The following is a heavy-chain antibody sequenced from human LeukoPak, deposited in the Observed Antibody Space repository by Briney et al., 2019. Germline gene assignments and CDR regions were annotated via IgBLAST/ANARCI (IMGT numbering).Heavy chain of an antibody. CDR1: GYTFTSYD. V-gene: IGHV1-8*01. Sequence: GASVKVSCKASGYTFTSYDINWVRQATGQGLEWMGWMNPNTGNTGYAQNFQGRVTMTRNTSISTAYMELSSLRSEDTAVYFCAREGRVVVAAKAWRHYFDYWGQGTLVTVSS. CDR3: AREGRVVVAAKAWRHYFDY. D-gene: IGHD2-15*01. CDR2: MNPNTGNT. J-gene: IGHJ4*02.